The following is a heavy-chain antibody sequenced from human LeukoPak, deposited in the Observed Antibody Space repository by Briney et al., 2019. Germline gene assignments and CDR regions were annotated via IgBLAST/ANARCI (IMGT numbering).Heavy chain of an antibody. V-gene: IGHV4-31*03. D-gene: IGHD4-17*01. CDR2: IYYSGST. Sequence: SQTLSLTCTVSGGSISSGGYYWSWIRQHPGKGLGWIGYIYYSGSTYYNPSLRSRVTISVDTSKNQFSLKLSSVTAADTAVYYCARAADYGDHWYFDLWGRGTLVTVSS. CDR1: GGSISSGGYY. CDR3: ARAADYGDHWYFDL. J-gene: IGHJ2*01.